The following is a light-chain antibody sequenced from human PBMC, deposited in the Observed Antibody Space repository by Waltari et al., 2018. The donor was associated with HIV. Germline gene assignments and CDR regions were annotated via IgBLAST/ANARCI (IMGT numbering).Light chain of an antibody. V-gene: IGLV3-25*03. J-gene: IGLJ1*01. CDR3: QSADTGGPRV. Sequence: SFELTQPPSVSVSPGQTARITCSGDALVKQYTYWYQQKPGQAPVVVIYKDTERPSGIPERFSGSSSGTTVTLTISGVQSEDEADYYCQSADTGGPRVFGPGTKVTVL. CDR1: ALVKQY. CDR2: KDT.